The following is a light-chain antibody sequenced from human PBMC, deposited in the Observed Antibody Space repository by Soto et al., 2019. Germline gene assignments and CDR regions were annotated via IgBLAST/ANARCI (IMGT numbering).Light chain of an antibody. V-gene: IGKV3-20*01. Sequence: ETVLTQSPGTLSFSPGERATLSCRASQSVSSSYLAWYQQKPGQAPRLLIYGASSRATGIPDRFSGSGSGTDFTLTVSRLEPEDFAVYYCQQYGISPYTFGQGTKLEIK. J-gene: IGKJ2*01. CDR2: GAS. CDR3: QQYGISPYT. CDR1: QSVSSSY.